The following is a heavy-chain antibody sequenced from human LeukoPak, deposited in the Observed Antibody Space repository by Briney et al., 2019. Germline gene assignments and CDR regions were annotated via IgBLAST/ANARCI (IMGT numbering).Heavy chain of an antibody. J-gene: IGHJ4*02. CDR3: WRAADH. CDR2: LYSNGNT. V-gene: IGHV4-39*01. Sequence: SETLSLTCSFSGGSIRGGGYYWGWVRQPPGKGLEWIASLYSNGNTFYNPSLKSRVTISEESSKSQFSLKLRTVTAADTAVYFCWRAADHWGQGILVTVSS. CDR1: GGSIRGGGYY.